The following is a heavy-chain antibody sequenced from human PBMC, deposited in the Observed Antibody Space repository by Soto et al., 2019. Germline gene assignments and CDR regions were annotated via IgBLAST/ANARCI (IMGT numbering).Heavy chain of an antibody. J-gene: IGHJ1*01. Sequence: EVQLVESGGGLVQPGRSLRLSCAASGFTFDDYVMHWVRRAPGKGLEWVSGISWNSGSIDYADSVKGRFTISRDNGKNTLYLQTNSLRAEDTALYYCAKDAGRRGAEHLHHWGQGTLVIVSS. CDR3: AKDAGRRGAEHLHH. CDR2: ISWNSGSI. V-gene: IGHV3-9*01. D-gene: IGHD3-10*01. CDR1: GFTFDDYV.